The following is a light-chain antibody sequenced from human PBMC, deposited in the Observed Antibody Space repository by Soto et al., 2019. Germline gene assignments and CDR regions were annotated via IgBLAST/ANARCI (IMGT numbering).Light chain of an antibody. CDR2: DAS. CDR1: QSLRSNF. CDR3: QQYDGSPRT. J-gene: IGKJ1*01. V-gene: IGKV3-20*01. Sequence: IVLTQSPVTLSVSPWERATLSCTASQSLRSNFLAWYQQKPGQAPRLLIYDASSRAAGIPDRFSGSGSGTDFTLTITRLEPEDFAVYHCQQYDGSPRTFGQGTKVDIK.